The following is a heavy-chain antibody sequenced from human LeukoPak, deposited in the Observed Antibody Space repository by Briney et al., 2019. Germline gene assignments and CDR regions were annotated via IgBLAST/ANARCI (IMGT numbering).Heavy chain of an antibody. CDR3: ARDLDTAMGPGY. Sequence: GGSLRLSCAASGFTFSSYGMHWVRQAPGKGLEWVAFIRYDGSNKYYADSVKGRFTISRDNSKNSLYLQMNSLRAEDTAVYYCARDLDTAMGPGYWGQGTLVTVSS. V-gene: IGHV3-30*02. J-gene: IGHJ4*02. CDR2: IRYDGSNK. CDR1: GFTFSSYG. D-gene: IGHD5-18*01.